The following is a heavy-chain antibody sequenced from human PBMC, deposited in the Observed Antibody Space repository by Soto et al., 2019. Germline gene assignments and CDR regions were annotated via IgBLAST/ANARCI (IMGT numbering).Heavy chain of an antibody. V-gene: IGHV3-30*18. Sequence: GGSLRLSCAASGFTFSSYGMHWVRQAPGKGLEWVAVISYDGSNKYYADSVKGRFTISRDNSKNTLYLQMNSLRAEDTAVYYCAKDPYGGRDSWAFDIWGQGTMVTVS. CDR2: ISYDGSNK. J-gene: IGHJ3*02. D-gene: IGHD4-17*01. CDR1: GFTFSSYG. CDR3: AKDPYGGRDSWAFDI.